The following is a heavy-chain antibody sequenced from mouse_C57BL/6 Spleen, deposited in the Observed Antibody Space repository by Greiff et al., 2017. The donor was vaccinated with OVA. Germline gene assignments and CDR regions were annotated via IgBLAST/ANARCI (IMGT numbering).Heavy chain of an antibody. CDR1: GYSITSGYY. Sequence: EVQLQQSGPGLVKPSQSLSLTCSVTGYSITSGYYWNWIRQFPGNKLEWMGYISYDGSNNYNPSLKNRISITRDTSKNQFFLKLNALTTENTATYYGARDHTTVGAKDWYFDVWGTGTTVTVSS. J-gene: IGHJ1*03. CDR2: ISYDGSN. CDR3: ARDHTTVGAKDWYFDV. V-gene: IGHV3-6*01. D-gene: IGHD1-1*01.